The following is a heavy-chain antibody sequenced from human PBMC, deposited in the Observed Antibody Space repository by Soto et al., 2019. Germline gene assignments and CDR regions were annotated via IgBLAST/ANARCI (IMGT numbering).Heavy chain of an antibody. Sequence: GGSLRLSCAASGFTFSSYAMHWVRQAPGKGLEWVAVISYDGSNKYYADSVKGRFTISRDNSKNTLYLQMNSLRAEDTAVYYCAREGSPLLYYAFDIWGQGTMVTVSS. CDR1: GFTFSSYA. J-gene: IGHJ3*02. V-gene: IGHV3-30-3*01. D-gene: IGHD2-2*02. CDR2: ISYDGSNK. CDR3: AREGSPLLYYAFDI.